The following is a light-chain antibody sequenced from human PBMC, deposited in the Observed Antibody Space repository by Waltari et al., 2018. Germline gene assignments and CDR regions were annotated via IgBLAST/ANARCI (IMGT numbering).Light chain of an antibody. CDR1: RSDVGSYNL. J-gene: IGLJ3*02. CDR3: CSYAGSRTFVV. V-gene: IGLV2-23*03. CDR2: EGS. Sequence: QSALTQPASVSGSPGQSITISCTGTRSDVGSYNLVSWYQQHPGKAPKLMICEGSKRPSGVSNRFSGSKSGNTASLTISGLQAEDEADYYCCSYAGSRTFVVFGGGTKLTVL.